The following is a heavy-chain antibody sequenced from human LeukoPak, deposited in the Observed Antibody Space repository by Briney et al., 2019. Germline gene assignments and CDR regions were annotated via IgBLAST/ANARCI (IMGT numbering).Heavy chain of an antibody. D-gene: IGHD2-2*02. J-gene: IGHJ6*02. CDR1: GFTFSSYA. Sequence: PGGSLRLSCAASGFTFSSYAMSWVRQAPGKGLEWVSAISGSGGSTYYADSVKGRFTISRDNAKNSLYLQMNSLRAEDTAVYYCARGGVVVPAAILNYYYYGMDVWGQGTMVTVSS. CDR3: ARGGVVVPAAILNYYYYGMDV. V-gene: IGHV3-23*01. CDR2: ISGSGGST.